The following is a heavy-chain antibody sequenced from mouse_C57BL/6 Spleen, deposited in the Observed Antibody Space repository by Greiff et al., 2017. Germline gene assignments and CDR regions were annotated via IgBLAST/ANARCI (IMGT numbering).Heavy chain of an antibody. D-gene: IGHD1-1*01. CDR1: GYTFTDYE. CDR2: IDPETGGT. V-gene: IGHV1-15*01. J-gene: IGHJ2*01. CDR3: TRNNYGSSYGY. Sequence: QVQLQQSGAELVRPGASVTLSCKASGYTFTDYEMHWVKQTPVHGLEWIGAIDPETGGTAYNQKFKGKAILTADKSSSTAYMELRSLTSEDSAVYYCTRNNYGSSYGYWGQGTTLTVSS.